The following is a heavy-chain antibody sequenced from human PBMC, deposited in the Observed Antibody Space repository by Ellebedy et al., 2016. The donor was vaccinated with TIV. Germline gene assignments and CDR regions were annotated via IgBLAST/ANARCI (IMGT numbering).Heavy chain of an antibody. V-gene: IGHV3-15*01. J-gene: IGHJ4*02. D-gene: IGHD3-22*01. Sequence: GESLKISCAASGFTFSNAWMSWVRQAPGKGLEWVGRIKSKTDGGTTDYAAPGKGRFTISSDDSKNTLYLQMNSLKTEDTAVYYRTSYYRYYYDSKGPWGWGQGTLVTVSS. CDR3: TSYYRYYYDSKGPWG. CDR2: IKSKTDGGTT. CDR1: GFTFSNAW.